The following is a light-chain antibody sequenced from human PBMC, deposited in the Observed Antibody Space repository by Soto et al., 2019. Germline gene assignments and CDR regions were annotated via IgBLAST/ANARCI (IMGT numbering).Light chain of an antibody. CDR1: QSFSNTY. CDR2: STS. Sequence: IVMTQSPGPLSLSAGERASLSCRASQSFSNTYFAWYQQKPGQAPLLLIYSTSNRTAGTPDRFSGSESGTDFTLTISSLEPEDFAVYYCQQDGSSPLTFGGGTKVEIK. V-gene: IGKV3-20*01. CDR3: QQDGSSPLT. J-gene: IGKJ4*01.